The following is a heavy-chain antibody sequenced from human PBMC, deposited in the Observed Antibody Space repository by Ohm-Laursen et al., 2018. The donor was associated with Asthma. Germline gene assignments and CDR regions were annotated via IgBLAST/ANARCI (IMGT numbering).Heavy chain of an antibody. J-gene: IGHJ6*02. CDR3: ARDYYGAAADPEYYSGMDV. Sequence: SLRLSCSASGYTFSRYSIHWVRQIPGKGLEWVASISTAGSFIYYADSVRGRFTISRDNSKNTLYLQMNSLRAEDTAVYYCARDYYGAAADPEYYSGMDVWGQGTTVTVSS. CDR2: ISTAGSFI. CDR1: GYTFSRYS. V-gene: IGHV3-21*01. D-gene: IGHD3-22*01.